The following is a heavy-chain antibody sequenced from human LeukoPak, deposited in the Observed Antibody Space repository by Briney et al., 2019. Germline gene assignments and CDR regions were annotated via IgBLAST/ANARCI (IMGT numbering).Heavy chain of an antibody. CDR2: INHSGST. V-gene: IGHV4-34*01. Sequence: SETLSLTCAVYGGSFSGYYWSWIRQPPGKGLEWIGEINHSGSTNYNPSLKSRVTISVDTSKNQFSLKLSSVTAADTAVYYCARGGVVVVAATLFDYWGQGTLVTVSS. CDR3: ARGGVVVVAATLFDY. J-gene: IGHJ4*02. CDR1: GGSFSGYY. D-gene: IGHD2-15*01.